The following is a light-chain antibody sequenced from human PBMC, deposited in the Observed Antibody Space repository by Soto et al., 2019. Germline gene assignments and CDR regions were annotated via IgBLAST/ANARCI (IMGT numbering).Light chain of an antibody. CDR1: QSVSSNY. CDR2: SAS. J-gene: IGKJ5*01. V-gene: IGKV3-20*01. Sequence: EIVLTQSPGTLSLSPGKRATLSCRARQSVSSNYLAWYQQKPGQAPRLLIYSASSRATAIPDRFSGSGSGTEFTLTISRLQPEDFAMYYCQQYGSSPITLGPWTRLDIK. CDR3: QQYGSSPIT.